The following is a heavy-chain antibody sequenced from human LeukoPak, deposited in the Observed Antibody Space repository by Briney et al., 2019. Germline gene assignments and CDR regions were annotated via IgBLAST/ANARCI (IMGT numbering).Heavy chain of an antibody. CDR3: ARDNSVRDEAWWFSP. CDR2: ISPSGAST. Sequence: ASVKVSCKASGYTFTSYYMHWVRQAPGQGLEWMGIISPSGASTTYAQTFQGRVTLTSDMSTSTDYLELSSLRSEDTAVYYCARDNSVRDEAWWFSPWGQGTLVTVSS. D-gene: IGHD5-24*01. J-gene: IGHJ5*02. CDR1: GYTFTSYY. V-gene: IGHV1-46*01.